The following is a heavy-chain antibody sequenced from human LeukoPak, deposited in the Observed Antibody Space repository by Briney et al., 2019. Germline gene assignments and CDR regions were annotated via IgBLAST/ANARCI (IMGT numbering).Heavy chain of an antibody. V-gene: IGHV3-7*01. CDR3: AGWGDSGYDHS. J-gene: IGHJ4*02. CDR2: IREDGSEK. D-gene: IGHD5-12*01. CDR1: GLTFSRFW. Sequence: GGSLRLSCAASGLTFSRFWMSWVRQAPGKGLEWVANIREDGSEKHYVDSVKGRFTISRDNAKDSLYLQMNSLRAEDTAVYYCAGWGDSGYDHSWGQGTLVTVSS.